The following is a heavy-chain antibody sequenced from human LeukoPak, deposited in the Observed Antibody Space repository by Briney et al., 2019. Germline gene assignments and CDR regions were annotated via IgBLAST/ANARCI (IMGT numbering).Heavy chain of an antibody. V-gene: IGHV3-23*01. CDR2: ISDSGGST. Sequence: GRSLRLSCAASGFTFSSYAMSWVRQAPGKGLEWVSSISDSGGSTYYADSVKGRFTISRDNSKNTLYQQMNSLGAEDTAVYYCAKQDIRSSAWYDWGQGTLVTVSS. J-gene: IGHJ4*02. CDR3: AKQDIRSSAWYD. CDR1: GFTFSSYA. D-gene: IGHD6-19*01.